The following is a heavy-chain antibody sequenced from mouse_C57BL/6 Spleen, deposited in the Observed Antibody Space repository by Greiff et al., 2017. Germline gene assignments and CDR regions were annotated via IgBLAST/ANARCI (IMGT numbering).Heavy chain of an antibody. CDR1: GYSITSGYY. J-gene: IGHJ4*01. D-gene: IGHD2-4*01. CDR2: ISYDGSN. Sequence: EVKLMESGPGLVKPSQSLSLTRSVTGYSITSGYYWNWIRQFPGNKLEWMGYISYDGSNNYNPSLKNRIPTTRDTSKNQFFLKLNSVTTEDTATYYCARVDYDDGYYAKDYWGQGTAVTVAS. CDR3: ARVDYDDGYYAKDY. V-gene: IGHV3-6*01.